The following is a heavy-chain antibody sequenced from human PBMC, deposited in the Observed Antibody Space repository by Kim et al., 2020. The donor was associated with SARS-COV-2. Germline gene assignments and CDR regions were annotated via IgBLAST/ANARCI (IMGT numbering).Heavy chain of an antibody. V-gene: IGHV1-24*01. CDR3: AAGVAVAGTPDIYYYYYGMDV. CDR1: GYTLTELS. CDR2: FDPEDGET. D-gene: IGHD6-19*01. J-gene: IGHJ6*02. Sequence: ASVKVSCKVSGYTLTELSMHWVRQAPGKGLEWMGGFDPEDGETIYAQKFQGRVTMTEDTSTDTPYMELSSLRSEDTAVYYCAAGVAVAGTPDIYYYYYGMDVWGQGTTVTVS.